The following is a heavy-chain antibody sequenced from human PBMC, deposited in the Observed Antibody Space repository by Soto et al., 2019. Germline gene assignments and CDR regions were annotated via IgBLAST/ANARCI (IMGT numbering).Heavy chain of an antibody. CDR2: IKQDGSEK. CDR3: ARDRPSSGWPYYYYYYGMDV. Sequence: GGSLRLSCAASGFTFSSYWMSRVRQAPGKGLEWVVNIKQDGSEKYYVDSVKGRFTISRDNAKNSLYLQMNSLRAEDTAVYYRARDRPSSGWPYYYYYYGMDVWGQGTTVTVSS. CDR1: GFTFSSYW. J-gene: IGHJ6*02. V-gene: IGHV3-7*01. D-gene: IGHD6-19*01.